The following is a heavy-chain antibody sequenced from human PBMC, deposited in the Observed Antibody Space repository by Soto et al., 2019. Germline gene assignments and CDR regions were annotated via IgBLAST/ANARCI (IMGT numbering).Heavy chain of an antibody. D-gene: IGHD2-8*01. CDR3: ARGLMVYADAFDI. Sequence: LGESLKISCKGSGYSFTSYWIGWVRQMPGEGLEWMGIIYPGDSDTRYSPSFQGQVTISADKSISTAYLQWSSLKASDTAMYYCARGLMVYADAFDIWGQGTMVTVSS. J-gene: IGHJ3*02. CDR2: IYPGDSDT. V-gene: IGHV5-51*01. CDR1: GYSFTSYW.